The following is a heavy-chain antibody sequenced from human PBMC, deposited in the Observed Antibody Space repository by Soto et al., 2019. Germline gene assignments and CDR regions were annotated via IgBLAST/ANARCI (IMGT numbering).Heavy chain of an antibody. D-gene: IGHD2-15*01. V-gene: IGHV4-59*01. CDR1: GGSISSYY. CDR2: IYYSGST. J-gene: IGHJ5*02. Sequence: SETLSLTCTVSGGSISSYYWSWIRQPPGKGLEWIGYIYYSGSTNYNPSLKSRVTISVATSKNQFSLKLSSVTAADTAVDSCGRTGIGYCSGGTFPTWFDPWGQGTLVTVST. CDR3: GRTGIGYCSGGTFPTWFDP.